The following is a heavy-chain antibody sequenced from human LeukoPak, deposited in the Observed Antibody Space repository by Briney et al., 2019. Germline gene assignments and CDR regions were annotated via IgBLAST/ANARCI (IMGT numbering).Heavy chain of an antibody. CDR1: GYTFTSYD. V-gene: IGHV1-2*02. D-gene: IGHD3-22*01. J-gene: IGHJ3*02. Sequence: ASVKVSCKASGYTFTSYDINWVRQAPGQGLEWMGWINPNSGGTNYAQKFQGRVTMTRDTSISTAYMELSRLRSDDTAVYYCARVGYYDSSGYALDAFDIWGQGTMVTVSS. CDR3: ARVGYYDSSGYALDAFDI. CDR2: INPNSGGT.